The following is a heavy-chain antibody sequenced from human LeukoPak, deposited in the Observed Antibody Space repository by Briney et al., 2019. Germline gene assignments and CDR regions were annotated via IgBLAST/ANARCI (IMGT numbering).Heavy chain of an antibody. V-gene: IGHV3-30*04. CDR3: AKVPPATSWIQRWFFDY. CDR1: GFTFSSYA. Sequence: GGSLRLSCAASGFTFSSYAMHWVRQAPGKGLEWVAVISYDGSNKYYVDSVKGRFTISRDNSKNTLYLQMNSLRAEDTAVYYCAKVPPATSWIQRWFFDYWGQGTLVTVSS. CDR2: ISYDGSNK. J-gene: IGHJ4*02. D-gene: IGHD5-18*01.